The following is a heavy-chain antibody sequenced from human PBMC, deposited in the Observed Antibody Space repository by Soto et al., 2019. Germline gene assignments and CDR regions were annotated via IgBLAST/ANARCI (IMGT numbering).Heavy chain of an antibody. CDR3: ARATHPSYGDILTGVEQGGAFDI. J-gene: IGHJ3*02. D-gene: IGHD3-9*01. CDR1: GFTFSSYA. CDR2: ISGSGGST. Sequence: GGSLRLSCAASGFTFSSYAMSWVRQAPGKGLEWVSAISGSGGSTYYADSVKGRFTISRDNSKNTLYLQMNSLRAEDTAVYYCARATHPSYGDILTGVEQGGAFDIWGQGTMVTVSS. V-gene: IGHV3-23*01.